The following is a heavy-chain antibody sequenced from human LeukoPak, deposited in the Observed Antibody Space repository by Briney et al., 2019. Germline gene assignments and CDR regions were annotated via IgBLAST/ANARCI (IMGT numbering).Heavy chain of an antibody. Sequence: ASVKVSCKASGYTFTSYGISWVRQAPGQGLEWMGWINPNSGGTNYAQKFQGRVTMTRDTSISTAYMELSRLRSDDTAVYYCAREIPVYCSGGSCYLWGQGTLVTVSS. V-gene: IGHV1-2*02. CDR1: GYTFTSYG. CDR2: INPNSGGT. CDR3: AREIPVYCSGGSCYL. D-gene: IGHD2-15*01. J-gene: IGHJ4*02.